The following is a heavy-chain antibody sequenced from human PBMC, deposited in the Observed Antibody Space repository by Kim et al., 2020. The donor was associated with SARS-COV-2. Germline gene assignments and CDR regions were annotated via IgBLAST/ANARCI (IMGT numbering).Heavy chain of an antibody. Sequence: SETLSLTCTVSGGSISSYYWSWIRQPPGKGLEWIGYIYYSGSTNYNPSLKSRVTISVDTSKNQFSLKLSSVTAADTAVYYCARGGISRYPAAFDILGQGT. CDR2: IYYSGST. J-gene: IGHJ3*02. CDR3: ARGGISRYPAAFDI. V-gene: IGHV4-59*01. CDR1: GGSISSYY. D-gene: IGHD6-13*01.